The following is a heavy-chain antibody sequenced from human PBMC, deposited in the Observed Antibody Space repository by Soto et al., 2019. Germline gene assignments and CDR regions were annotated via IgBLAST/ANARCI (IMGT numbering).Heavy chain of an antibody. Sequence: SETLSLTCAVYGGSFSGYYWSWIRQPPGKGLEWIGYIYYSGSTNYNPSLKSRVTISVDTSKNQFSLKLSSVTAADTAVYYCARDWLNGEYPSGMDVWGQGTTVTVS. CDR1: GGSFSGYY. V-gene: IGHV4-59*01. CDR2: IYYSGST. D-gene: IGHD2-2*02. CDR3: ARDWLNGEYPSGMDV. J-gene: IGHJ6*02.